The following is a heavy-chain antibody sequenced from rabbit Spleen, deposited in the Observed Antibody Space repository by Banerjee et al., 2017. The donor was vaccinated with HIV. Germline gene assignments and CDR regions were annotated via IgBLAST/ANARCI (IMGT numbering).Heavy chain of an antibody. D-gene: IGHD8-1*01. Sequence: QEQLEESGGGLVKPEGSLTLTCTASGIDLSSYWICWVRQAPGKGLEWIACIYAGSSGNTYYATWAKGRFTISKASSTTVTLQMTSLTAADTATYFCTRLSGITYINLWGQGTLVT. J-gene: IGHJ4*01. V-gene: IGHV1S45*01. CDR3: TRLSGITYINL. CDR2: IYAGSSGNT. CDR1: GIDLSSYW.